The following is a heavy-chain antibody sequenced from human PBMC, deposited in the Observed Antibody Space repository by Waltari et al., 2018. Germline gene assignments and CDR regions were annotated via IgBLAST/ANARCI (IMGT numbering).Heavy chain of an antibody. CDR3: ARYSGSYSWDDAFDI. Sequence: QVQLVQSGAEVKKPGSSVKVSCKASGGTFSSYAISWVRQAPGQGLEWMGGFIPILVMSNDAQKFQGRGTITADESTSTAYMELSSLRSEDTAVYYCARYSGSYSWDDAFDIWGQGTMVTVSS. D-gene: IGHD1-26*01. CDR2: FIPILVMS. J-gene: IGHJ3*02. CDR1: GGTFSSYA. V-gene: IGHV1-69*04.